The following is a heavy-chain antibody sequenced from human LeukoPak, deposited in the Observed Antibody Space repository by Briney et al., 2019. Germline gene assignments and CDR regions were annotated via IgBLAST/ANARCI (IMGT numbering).Heavy chain of an antibody. V-gene: IGHV3-7*01. J-gene: IGHJ4*02. Sequence: GGSLRLSCAASGFTFSNYWMSWVRQAPGKGLEWVANLNEDGSGKYYVDSVKGRFTISRDNAKNSLHLQMNSLRPEDTAVYYCARGTTVPGVDYWGQGTLLTVSS. CDR3: ARGTTVPGVDY. CDR1: GFTFSNYW. D-gene: IGHD2/OR15-2a*01. CDR2: LNEDGSGK.